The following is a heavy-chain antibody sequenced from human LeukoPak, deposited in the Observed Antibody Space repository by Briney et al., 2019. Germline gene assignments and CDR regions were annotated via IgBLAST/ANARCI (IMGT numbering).Heavy chain of an antibody. CDR1: GGSFSGYY. J-gene: IGHJ6*03. CDR2: INHSGST. Sequence: SETLSLTCAVYGGSFSGYYWSWIRQPPGKGLEWIGEINHSGSTNYNPSLKSRVTISVGTSKNQFSLKLSSVTAADTAVYYCAGGARAYYYYYMDVWGKGTTVTVSS. D-gene: IGHD6-6*01. V-gene: IGHV4-34*01. CDR3: AGGARAYYYYYMDV.